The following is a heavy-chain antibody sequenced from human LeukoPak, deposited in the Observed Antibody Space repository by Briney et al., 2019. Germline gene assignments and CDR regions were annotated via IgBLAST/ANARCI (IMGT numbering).Heavy chain of an antibody. D-gene: IGHD2-15*01. CDR1: GGSISSYY. CDR3: ARLGCSGGSCYDHY. J-gene: IGHJ4*02. V-gene: IGHV4-59*08. CDR2: IYYSGST. Sequence: PSETLSLTCTVSGGSISSYYWSWIRQPPGKGLEWIGYIYYSGSTNYNPSLKSRVTISVDTSKNESSLKVNSVTAADTAVYYCARLGCSGGSCYDHYWGQGTLVTVSS.